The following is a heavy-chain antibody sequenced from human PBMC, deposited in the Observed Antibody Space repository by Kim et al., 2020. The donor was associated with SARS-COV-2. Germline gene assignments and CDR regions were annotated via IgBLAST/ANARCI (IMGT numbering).Heavy chain of an antibody. Sequence: GDPGKRQCTISRDNSQDTLYLQMNSLRAEDTAVYYCAKDLTLIVPAAQGYWGQGTLVTVSS. J-gene: IGHJ4*02. CDR3: AKDLTLIVPAAQGY. D-gene: IGHD2-2*01. V-gene: IGHV3-23*01.